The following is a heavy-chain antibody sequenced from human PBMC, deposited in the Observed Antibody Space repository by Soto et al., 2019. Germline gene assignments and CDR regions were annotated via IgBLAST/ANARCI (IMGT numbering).Heavy chain of an antibody. V-gene: IGHV3-30-3*01. CDR3: ARARQLERRYYYDMDV. CDR1: GFTFSSYA. D-gene: IGHD1-1*01. J-gene: IGHJ6*02. CDR2: ISYDGSNK. Sequence: QVQLVESGGGVVQPGRSLRLSCAASGFTFSSYAMHWVRQAPGKGLEWVAVISYDGSNKYYADSVKGRFTISRDNSKNTLYLQMNSLRAEDTAVYYCARARQLERRYYYDMDVWGQGTTVTVSS.